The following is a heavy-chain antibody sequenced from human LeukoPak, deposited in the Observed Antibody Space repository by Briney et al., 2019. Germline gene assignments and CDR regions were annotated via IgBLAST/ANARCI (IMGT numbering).Heavy chain of an antibody. V-gene: IGHV1-46*01. CDR2: INPSGGST. J-gene: IGHJ6*02. CDR3: ARWIIERGYSYGGDYYYGMDV. Sequence: ASVKVSCKASGYTFTSYYMHWVRQAPGQGLGWMGIINPSGGSTSYAQKFQGRVTMTRDTSTSTVYMELSSLRSEDTAVYYCARWIIERGYSYGGDYYYGMDVWGQGTTVTVSS. D-gene: IGHD5-18*01. CDR1: GYTFTSYY.